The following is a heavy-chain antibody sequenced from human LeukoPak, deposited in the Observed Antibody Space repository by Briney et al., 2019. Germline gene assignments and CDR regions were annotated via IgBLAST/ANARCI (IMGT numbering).Heavy chain of an antibody. CDR1: GYTFTGYF. V-gene: IGHV1-2*02. CDR3: ARALIYNSGTPFDS. CDR2: INPKGGVT. D-gene: IGHD1-1*01. J-gene: IGHJ4*02. Sequence: ASVKVSCKASGYTFTGYFMHWVRQAPGQGPEWMGLINPKGGVTRYGQKFQGRVTMTRDTSINTVHMELTSLRSDDSAVYYCARALIYNSGTPFDSWGQGTLVTVSS.